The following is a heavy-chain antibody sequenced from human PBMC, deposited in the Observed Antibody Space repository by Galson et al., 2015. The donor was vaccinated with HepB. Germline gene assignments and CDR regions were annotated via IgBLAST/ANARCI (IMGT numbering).Heavy chain of an antibody. D-gene: IGHD2-2*01. Sequence: SLRLSCAASGFTFSGYSMNWVRQAPGKGLEWVSSISSSSSYIYYADSVKGRFTISRDNAKNSLYLQMNSLRAEDTAVYYCVRVIPAATNWFDPWGQGTLVTVSS. V-gene: IGHV3-21*01. CDR1: GFTFSGYS. CDR3: VRVIPAATNWFDP. J-gene: IGHJ5*02. CDR2: ISSSSSYI.